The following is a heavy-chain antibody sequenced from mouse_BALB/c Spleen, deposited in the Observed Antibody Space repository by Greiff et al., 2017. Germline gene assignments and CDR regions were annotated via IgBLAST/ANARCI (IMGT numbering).Heavy chain of an antibody. V-gene: IGHV3-2*02. CDR1: GYSITSDYA. J-gene: IGHJ3*01. CDR3: APYYGNYGWFAY. D-gene: IGHD2-10*01. Sequence: EVQLQQSGPGLVKPSQSLSLTCTVTGYSITSDYAWNWIRQFPGNQLEWMGYISYSGSTSYNPSLKSRISITRDTSKNQFFLQLNSVTTEDTATYYCAPYYGNYGWFAYWGQGTLVTVSA. CDR2: ISYSGST.